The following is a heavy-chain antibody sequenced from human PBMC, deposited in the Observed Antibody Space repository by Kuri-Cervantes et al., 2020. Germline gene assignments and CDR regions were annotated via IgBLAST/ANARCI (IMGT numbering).Heavy chain of an antibody. CDR3: ARGKSIAARRAYSHWFDP. J-gene: IGHJ5*02. V-gene: IGHV1-58*01. CDR2: IVVGSGNT. Sequence: SVKVSCKASGFTFTSSAVQWVRQARGQRLEWIGWIVVGSGNTNCAQKFQERVTITRDMSTSTAYMELSSLRSEDTAVYYCARGKSIAARRAYSHWFDPWGQGTLVTVSS. CDR1: GFTFTSSA. D-gene: IGHD6-6*01.